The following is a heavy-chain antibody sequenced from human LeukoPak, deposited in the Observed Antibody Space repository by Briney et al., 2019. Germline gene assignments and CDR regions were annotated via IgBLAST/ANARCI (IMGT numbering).Heavy chain of an antibody. CDR3: ARDQTYYDTSGFSLYAFDI. CDR1: GDSISTYY. V-gene: IGHV4-4*07. D-gene: IGHD3-22*01. CDR2: IYTTGTT. Sequence: SETLSLTCTVSGDSISTYYYNWIRQPAGKGLEWIGRIYTTGTTNYNPSLKSRVTMSVDTSKNQFSLKLNSVTAADTAVYYCARDQTYYDTSGFSLYAFDIWGQGTMVTVSS. J-gene: IGHJ3*02.